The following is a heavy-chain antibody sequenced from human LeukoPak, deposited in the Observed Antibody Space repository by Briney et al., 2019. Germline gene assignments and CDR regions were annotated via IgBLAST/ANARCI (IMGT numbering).Heavy chain of an antibody. CDR3: ASTFPYCSEDDCAV. Sequence: GGSLRLSCIVSGVAIGGSWMSWVRQSPGKGLEWVANVNPGGSIQNYVDSVKRRLTISRDNAKNALYLQMNNLRVEDTAVYYCASTFPYCSEDDCAVGGQGTLVTVSS. D-gene: IGHD2-15*01. V-gene: IGHV3-7*01. CDR1: GVAIGGSW. J-gene: IGHJ1*01. CDR2: VNPGGSIQ.